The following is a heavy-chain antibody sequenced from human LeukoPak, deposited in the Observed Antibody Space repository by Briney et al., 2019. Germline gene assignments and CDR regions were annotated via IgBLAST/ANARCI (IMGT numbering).Heavy chain of an antibody. V-gene: IGHV3-7*01. Sequence: SGGSLRLSCAASGFTFSSYWMSWVRQAPGKGLEWVANIKQDGSVKYYVDSVKGRFTISRDNAKNSLYLQMNSLRAEDTAVYYCARDPPRHGYKKRDFDYWGQGTLVTVSS. CDR1: GFTFSSYW. D-gene: IGHD5-24*01. J-gene: IGHJ4*02. CDR3: ARDPPRHGYKKRDFDY. CDR2: IKQDGSVK.